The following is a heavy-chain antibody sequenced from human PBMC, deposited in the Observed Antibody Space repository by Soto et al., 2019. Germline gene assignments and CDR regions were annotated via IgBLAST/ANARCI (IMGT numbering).Heavy chain of an antibody. CDR3: ARDIRFLGWLTFDYGMDV. CDR2: INAGNGNT. J-gene: IGHJ6*02. V-gene: IGHV1-3*01. D-gene: IGHD3-3*01. CDR1: GYTLTSYS. Sequence: GGSVEVSRKASGYTLTSYSMHLVGPAPRQKAEWMGWINAGNGNTKYSQKFQGRVTITRDTSASTAYMELSSLRSEDTAVYYCARDIRFLGWLTFDYGMDVWGQGTTVTVSS.